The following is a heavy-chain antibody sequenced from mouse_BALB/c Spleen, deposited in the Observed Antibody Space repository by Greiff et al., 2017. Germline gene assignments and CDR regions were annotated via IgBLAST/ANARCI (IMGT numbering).Heavy chain of an antibody. V-gene: IGHV1S56*01. CDR1: GYTFTSYY. CDR3: ARNGNYVYAMDY. CDR2: IYPGNVNT. Sequence: VQLQQSGPELVKPGASVRISCKASGYTFTSYYIHWVKQRPGQGLEWIGWIYPGNVNTKYNEKFKGKATLTADKSSSTAYMQLSSLTSEDSAVYFCARNGNYVYAMDYWGQGTSVTVSS. D-gene: IGHD2-1*01. J-gene: IGHJ4*01.